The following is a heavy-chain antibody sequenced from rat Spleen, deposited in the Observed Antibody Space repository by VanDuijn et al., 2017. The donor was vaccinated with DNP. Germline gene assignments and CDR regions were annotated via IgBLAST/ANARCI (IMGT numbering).Heavy chain of an antibody. J-gene: IGHJ3*01. CDR3: AKVSLDWGPFAY. CDR1: GFNFNDYW. D-gene: IGHD5-1*01. Sequence: EVKLVESGGGLVQPGRSLKLSCEASGFNFNDYWMGWVRQAPGKGLEWIGEINEDTSTINYSPSLKDKFTISRDNAQNTLYLQMSRLGSEDTATYYCAKVSLDWGPFAYWGQGTLVTVSS. CDR2: INEDTSTI. V-gene: IGHV4-2*01.